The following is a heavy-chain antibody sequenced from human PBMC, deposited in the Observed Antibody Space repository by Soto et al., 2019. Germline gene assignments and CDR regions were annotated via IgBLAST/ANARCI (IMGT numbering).Heavy chain of an antibody. CDR1: GFTFSSYE. D-gene: IGHD4-17*01. J-gene: IGHJ5*02. CDR2: IGSSGSPI. V-gene: IGHV3-48*03. CDR3: ARDDYGGYANWFDP. Sequence: SVGSLRLSCAASGFTFSSYEMNWVRQAPGKGLEWVSYIGSSGSPIYYADSVKGRFTISRDNAKNSLYLQMNSLRVEDTAVYYCARDDYGGYANWFDPWGQGTLVTVSS.